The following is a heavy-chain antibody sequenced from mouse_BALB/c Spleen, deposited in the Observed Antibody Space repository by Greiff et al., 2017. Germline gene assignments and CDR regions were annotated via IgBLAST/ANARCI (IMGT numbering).Heavy chain of an antibody. Sequence: QVQLQQPGAELVKPGASVKLSCKASGYTFTSYWMHWVKQRPGQGLEWIGGINPSNGRTNYNEKFKSKATLTVDKSSSTAYMQLSSLTSEDSAVYYCASYYGGYAMDYWGQGTSVTVSS. CDR2: INPSNGRT. J-gene: IGHJ4*01. CDR3: ASYYGGYAMDY. D-gene: IGHD1-1*01. V-gene: IGHV1S81*02. CDR1: GYTFTSYW.